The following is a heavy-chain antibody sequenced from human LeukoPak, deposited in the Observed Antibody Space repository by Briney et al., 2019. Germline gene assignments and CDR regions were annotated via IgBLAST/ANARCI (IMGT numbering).Heavy chain of an antibody. D-gene: IGHD3-10*01. J-gene: IGHJ4*02. CDR3: ARYGSDSGSFLY. CDR2: ISSNGGST. Sequence: GGSLRLSCAASGFTFSSYAMQWVRQAPGKGLEYVSAISSNGGSTYYANSVKGRFTISRDNSKNTLYLQMGSLRAEDMAVYYCARYGSDSGSFLYWGQGTLVTVSS. CDR1: GFTFSSYA. V-gene: IGHV3-64*01.